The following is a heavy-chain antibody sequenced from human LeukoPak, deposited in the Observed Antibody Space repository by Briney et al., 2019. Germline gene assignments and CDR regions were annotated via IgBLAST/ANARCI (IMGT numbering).Heavy chain of an antibody. Sequence: ETLSLTFTVSGGSISSYYWSWIRQPPGKGLGWIGYIYYSGSTNYNPSLKSRVTISVDTSKNQFSLKLSSVTAADTAVYYCARETWGPYCSGGSCYFNWFDPWGQGTLVTVSS. CDR1: GGSISSYY. CDR2: IYYSGST. J-gene: IGHJ5*02. V-gene: IGHV4-59*01. CDR3: ARETWGPYCSGGSCYFNWFDP. D-gene: IGHD2-15*01.